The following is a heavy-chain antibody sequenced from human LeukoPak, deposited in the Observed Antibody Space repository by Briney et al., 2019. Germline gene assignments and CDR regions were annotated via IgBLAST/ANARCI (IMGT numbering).Heavy chain of an antibody. CDR3: ARQPGRGYSYGGTYYFDY. V-gene: IGHV3-30*04. Sequence: TGGSLRLSCAASGFTFSSYAMHWVRQAPGKGLEWVAVISYDGSNKYYVDSVKGRFTISRDNSKNTLYLQMNSLRAEDTAVYYCARQPGRGYSYGGTYYFDYWGQGTLVTVSS. CDR2: ISYDGSNK. D-gene: IGHD5-18*01. J-gene: IGHJ4*02. CDR1: GFTFSSYA.